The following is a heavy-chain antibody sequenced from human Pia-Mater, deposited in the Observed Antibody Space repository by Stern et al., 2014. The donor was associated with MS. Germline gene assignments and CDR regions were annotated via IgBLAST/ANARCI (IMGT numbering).Heavy chain of an antibody. D-gene: IGHD1-1*01. Sequence: QVQLQESGPGLVKPSETLSLTCSVSGGSLTGYYCSWIRQSPGKGLEWIGYIYHSGTTQSHPSLKRRLTMSVDTSNNQFSLKLNSVTTEDTAVYYCARNPYPTTWFDSWGQGTLVIVSS. J-gene: IGHJ5*01. CDR2: IYHSGTT. CDR1: GGSLTGYY. V-gene: IGHV4-4*09. CDR3: ARNPYPTTWFDS.